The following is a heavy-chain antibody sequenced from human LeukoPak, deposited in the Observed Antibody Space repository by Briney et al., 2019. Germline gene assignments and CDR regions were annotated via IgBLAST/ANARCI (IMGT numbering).Heavy chain of an antibody. V-gene: IGHV3-11*04. CDR3: ASQYTSSRIFDD. J-gene: IGHJ4*02. D-gene: IGHD6-13*01. CDR2: ISSSGSTI. Sequence: PGGSLRLSCAASGFTFSDYYMSWIRQAPGKGLEWVSYISSSGSTIYYADSVKGRFTISRDNAKNSLYLQMNSLRAEDTAVYFCASQYTSSRIFDDWGQGTLVTVSS. CDR1: GFTFSDYY.